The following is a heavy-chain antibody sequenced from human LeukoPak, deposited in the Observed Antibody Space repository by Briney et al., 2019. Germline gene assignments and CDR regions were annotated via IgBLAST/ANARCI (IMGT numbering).Heavy chain of an antibody. V-gene: IGHV3-23*01. Sequence: GGSLRLSCVASGVTLSNYAMSWARQAPGKGLEWVSGISSSGSGGNTYYADSVKGRFTLSRDSSRNTLFLHMNTLRAKDTAIYYCAKDRTVGASYWYFDLWGRGTLVTVSS. D-gene: IGHD1-26*01. CDR1: GVTLSNYA. J-gene: IGHJ2*01. CDR2: ISSSGSGGNT. CDR3: AKDRTVGASYWYFDL.